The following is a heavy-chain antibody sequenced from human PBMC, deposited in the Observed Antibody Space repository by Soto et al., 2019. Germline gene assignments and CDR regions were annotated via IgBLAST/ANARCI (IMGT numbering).Heavy chain of an antibody. CDR1: GGSISSSSYY. D-gene: IGHD6-13*01. Sequence: QLQLQESGPGLVKASETLSLSCTVSGGSISSSSYYWGWIRQPPGKGLEWIGSIYFSGSTHYNVSLTRRVTIPVDTSRNQFSLKLSSVTATDTAVYYCARHVRGWQLMLDNWGQGSLVTVSS. J-gene: IGHJ4*02. CDR2: IYFSGST. CDR3: ARHVRGWQLMLDN. V-gene: IGHV4-39*01.